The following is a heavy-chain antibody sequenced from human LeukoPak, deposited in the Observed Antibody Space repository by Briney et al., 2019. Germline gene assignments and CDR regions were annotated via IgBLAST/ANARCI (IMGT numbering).Heavy chain of an antibody. D-gene: IGHD1-1*01. Sequence: SSETLSLTCTVSGGSISSGSYYWSWIRQPAGKGLEWIGRIYTSGSTNYNPSLKSRVTMSVDTSKNQFSLKLSSVTAADTAVDYCARDRGTWNDDGFDYWGQGTLVTVSS. CDR3: ARDRGTWNDDGFDY. CDR1: GGSISSGSYY. CDR2: IYTSGST. J-gene: IGHJ4*02. V-gene: IGHV4-61*02.